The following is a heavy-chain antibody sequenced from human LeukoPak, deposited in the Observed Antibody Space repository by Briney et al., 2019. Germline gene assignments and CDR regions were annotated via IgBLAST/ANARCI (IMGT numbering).Heavy chain of an antibody. J-gene: IGHJ3*02. CDR1: GYTFTGYY. D-gene: IGHD3-3*01. V-gene: IGHV1-2*02. CDR3: ARSQQGFWSGRDAFDI. Sequence: ASVKVSCKASGYTFTGYYVHWVRQAPGQGLEWMGWINPNSGGTNYAQKFQGRVTMTRDTSISTAYMELSRLRSDDTAVYYCARSQQGFWSGRDAFDIWGQGTMVTVSS. CDR2: INPNSGGT.